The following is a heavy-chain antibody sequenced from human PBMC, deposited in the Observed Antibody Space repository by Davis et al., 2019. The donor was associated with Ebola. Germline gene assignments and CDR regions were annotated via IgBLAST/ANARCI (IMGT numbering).Heavy chain of an antibody. Sequence: SETLSLTCTVSGGSFSSSTYYWGWIRQPPGKGLEWIGEINHSGSTNYNPSLKSRVTISVDTSKNQFSLKLSSVTAADTAVYYCAAMGPWEGMDVWGQGTTVTVSS. CDR1: GGSFSSSTYY. J-gene: IGHJ6*02. CDR3: AAMGPWEGMDV. D-gene: IGHD5-18*01. V-gene: IGHV4-39*07. CDR2: INHSGST.